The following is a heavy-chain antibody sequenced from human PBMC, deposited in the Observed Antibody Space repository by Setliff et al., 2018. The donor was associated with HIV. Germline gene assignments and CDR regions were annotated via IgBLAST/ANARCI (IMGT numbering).Heavy chain of an antibody. Sequence: SETLSLTCTVSGDSISSDDHYWSWIRQTPGKGLEWIGYIFNTGSTYYKSSLASRLTMSIDTSRNQFSLKLRSVTAADTAVYYCARGVPLLPPRNWGQGALVTVSS. V-gene: IGHV4-30-4*08. J-gene: IGHJ4*02. CDR1: GDSISSDDHY. CDR3: ARGVPLLPPRN. CDR2: IFNTGST. D-gene: IGHD1-26*01.